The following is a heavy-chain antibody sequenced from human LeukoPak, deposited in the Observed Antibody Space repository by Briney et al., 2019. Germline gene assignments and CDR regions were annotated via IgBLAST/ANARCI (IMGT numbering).Heavy chain of an antibody. CDR3: ARHWYGYCSSNRCSVGWFDP. Sequence: SETLSLTCTVSGGSISSYYWSWIRQPPGKGLEWIGYIYYSGSTNYNPSLKSRVTISVDTSKNQFSLKLSSVTAADTAVYYCARHWYGYCSSNRCSVGWFDPWGPGTLVNVSS. J-gene: IGHJ5*02. D-gene: IGHD2-2*01. CDR1: GGSISSYY. V-gene: IGHV4-59*08. CDR2: IYYSGST.